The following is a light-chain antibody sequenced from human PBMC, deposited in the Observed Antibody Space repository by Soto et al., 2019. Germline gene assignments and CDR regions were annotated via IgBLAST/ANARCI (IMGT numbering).Light chain of an antibody. CDR2: DDD. J-gene: IGLJ3*02. V-gene: IGLV3-21*02. CDR3: QVWDSRANHVV. CDR1: YIGSLS. Sequence: SYELTQPPSVSVAPVQTATFTWEGQYIGSLSVHWYQHKAGQAPVLVVHDDDDRPSGIPGRLLGSNSGHTATLNVSRVEAVDEADFYCQVWDSRANHVVLGGGTKLTVL.